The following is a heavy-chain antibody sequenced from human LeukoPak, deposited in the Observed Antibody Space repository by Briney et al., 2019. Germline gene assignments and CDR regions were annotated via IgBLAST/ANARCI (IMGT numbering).Heavy chain of an antibody. CDR2: ISGSGGST. Sequence: PGGSLGLSCAASGFTFSSYAMSWVRQAPGKGLEWVSAISGSGGSTYYADSVKGRFTIPGDNSKNTLYLQMNSLRAEDTAVYYCAKGGTRISSSSDYWGQGTLVTVSS. V-gene: IGHV3-23*01. J-gene: IGHJ4*02. CDR1: GFTFSSYA. D-gene: IGHD6-6*01. CDR3: AKGGTRISSSSDY.